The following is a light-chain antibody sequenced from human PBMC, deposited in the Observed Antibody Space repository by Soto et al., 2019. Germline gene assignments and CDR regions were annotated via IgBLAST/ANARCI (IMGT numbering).Light chain of an antibody. CDR2: DVS. CDR3: SSYTGSGTDV. Sequence: QSALTQPASVSGSPGQSITISCTGTSSDVGGYDFVSWYQQHPGKAPKLMIFDVSIRPSGVSDRFSGSKSGNTASLTISGLQPEDEADYYCSSYTGSGTDVFGTGTKLTVL. CDR1: SSDVGGYDF. J-gene: IGLJ1*01. V-gene: IGLV2-14*03.